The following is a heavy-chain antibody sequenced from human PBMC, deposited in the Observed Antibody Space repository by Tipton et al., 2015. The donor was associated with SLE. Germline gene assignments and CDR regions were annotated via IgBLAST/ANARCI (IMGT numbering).Heavy chain of an antibody. D-gene: IGHD3-3*01. CDR3: ASVDFWRGYNSPY. Sequence: LRLSCTVSGASISSYYWTWIRQTPGKGLEWLGYISSDGSTNYNPSLQSRVVISDDTSKNQFSLSLRSMTAADTAVYYCASVDFWRGYNSPYWGQGALVTVS. CDR2: ISSDGST. J-gene: IGHJ4*02. V-gene: IGHV4-59*01. CDR1: GASISSYY.